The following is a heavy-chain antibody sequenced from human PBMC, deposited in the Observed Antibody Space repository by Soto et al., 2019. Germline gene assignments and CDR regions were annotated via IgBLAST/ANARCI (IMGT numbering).Heavy chain of an antibody. Sequence: EVPLLESGGGLVQPGGSLRLSCAASGFTFSSYAMSWVRQAPGKGLEWVSAISGSGGSTYYADSVKGRFTISRDNSKNTLYLHMNSLRAEEMAVYYCAKRKTVVVPAAIDYSYYYGRDVWGQGTTVTVSS. V-gene: IGHV3-23*01. CDR1: GFTFSSYA. CDR2: ISGSGGST. D-gene: IGHD2-2*01. CDR3: AKRKTVVVPAAIDYSYYYGRDV. J-gene: IGHJ6*02.